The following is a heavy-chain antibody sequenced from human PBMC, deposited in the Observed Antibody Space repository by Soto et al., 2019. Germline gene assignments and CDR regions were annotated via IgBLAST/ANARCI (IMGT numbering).Heavy chain of an antibody. CDR3: ARISVAGTRFDY. V-gene: IGHV4-4*02. J-gene: IGHJ4*02. D-gene: IGHD6-19*01. Sequence: QVQLPESGPGLVKPSGTLSLTCAVSGGSISSSNWWSLVRQPPGKGLEWIGEIYHSGSTDYNPYLKSRVTISVDKSKNQFSLKLSSVTAADTAVYYCARISVAGTRFDYWGQGTLVTVAS. CDR2: IYHSGST. CDR1: GGSISSSNW.